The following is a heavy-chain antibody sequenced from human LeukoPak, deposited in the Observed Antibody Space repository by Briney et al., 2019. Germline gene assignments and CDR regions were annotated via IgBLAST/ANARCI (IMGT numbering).Heavy chain of an antibody. D-gene: IGHD6-13*01. CDR3: ANSHTSSWYCFAY. Sequence: PGRSLRLSCAASGFTFSIYGMHWVRQAPGKGLEWVAVISYDGSKKYYADSVKGRFTISRDNSNNALYLQMNSLRAEDTAVYYCANSHTSSWYCFAYWGQGTRVTVSS. V-gene: IGHV3-30*18. J-gene: IGHJ4*02. CDR2: ISYDGSKK. CDR1: GFTFSIYG.